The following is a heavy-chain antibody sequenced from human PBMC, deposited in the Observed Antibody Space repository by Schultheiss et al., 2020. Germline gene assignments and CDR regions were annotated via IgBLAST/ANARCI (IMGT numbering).Heavy chain of an antibody. CDR3: AGGGGYGITIFGVVRNWFDP. D-gene: IGHD3-3*01. V-gene: IGHV3-7*03. Sequence: GGSLRLSCAASGFTFSSYWMSWVRQAPGKGLEWVANIKQDGSEKYYVDSVKGRFTISRDNAKNSLYLQMNSLRAEDTAVYYCAGGGGYGITIFGVVRNWFDPWGQGTLVTVSS. CDR2: IKQDGSEK. J-gene: IGHJ5*02. CDR1: GFTFSSYW.